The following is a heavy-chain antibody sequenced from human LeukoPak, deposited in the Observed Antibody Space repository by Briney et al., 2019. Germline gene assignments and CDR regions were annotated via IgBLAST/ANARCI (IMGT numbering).Heavy chain of an antibody. V-gene: IGHV3-23*01. CDR3: GKTTVGYSSGQKPAWPVDY. CDR1: GFTFGSYA. CDR2: IFGSGGSP. D-gene: IGHD5-18*01. Sequence: GGSLRLSCEASGFTFGSYAMYWVRQAPGKGLEWVAGIFGSGGSPHYADSVKGRFTIPRDNSQNTVYLHINSLRAEDTAVYYCGKTTVGYSSGQKPAWPVDYWGQGTLVTVSS. J-gene: IGHJ4*02.